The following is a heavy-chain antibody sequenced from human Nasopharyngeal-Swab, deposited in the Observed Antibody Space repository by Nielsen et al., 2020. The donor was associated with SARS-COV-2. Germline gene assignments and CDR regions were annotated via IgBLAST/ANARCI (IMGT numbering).Heavy chain of an antibody. CDR3: ARAGEYRFDY. CDR1: GFTFSSSW. V-gene: IGHV3-74*01. Sequence: GESLKISCAGSGFTFSSSWLHWVRQAPGEGLVWVARLNGDATNVDYADSVKGRFTISRDNANNTLYLQMNGLRDEDTAIYYCARAGEYRFDYWGQGTLVTVSS. CDR2: LNGDATNV. D-gene: IGHD7-27*01. J-gene: IGHJ4*02.